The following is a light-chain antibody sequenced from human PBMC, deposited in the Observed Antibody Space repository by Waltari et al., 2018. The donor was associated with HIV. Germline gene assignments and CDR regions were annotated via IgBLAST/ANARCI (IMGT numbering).Light chain of an antibody. CDR2: DAS. Sequence: DIQMTQSPSSLSASVGDTVTITCRANAIINTYVTWYQQKSGKAPKLLIYDASTLETGVPSSFTGGASATFFTLTISDLQSEDFATYYCQQSYSAPLTFGGGTTLEIK. J-gene: IGKJ4*01. V-gene: IGKV1-39*01. CDR1: AIINTY. CDR3: QQSYSAPLT.